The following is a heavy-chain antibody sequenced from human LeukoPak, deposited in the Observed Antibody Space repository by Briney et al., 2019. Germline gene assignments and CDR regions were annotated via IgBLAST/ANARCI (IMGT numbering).Heavy chain of an antibody. J-gene: IGHJ4*02. CDR3: AREERRYDSSGYKDY. CDR1: GYTFTSYG. Sequence: ASVKVSCKASGYTFTSYGISWVRQAPGQGLEWMGWISAYNGNTNYAQKLQGRVTMTTDTSTSTAYMELRSLRSDDTAVYYCAREERRYDSSGYKDYWGQGTLVTVSS. D-gene: IGHD3-22*01. V-gene: IGHV1-18*01. CDR2: ISAYNGNT.